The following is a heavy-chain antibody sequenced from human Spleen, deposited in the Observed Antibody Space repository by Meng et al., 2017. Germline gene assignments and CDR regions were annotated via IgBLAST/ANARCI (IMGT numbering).Heavy chain of an antibody. CDR1: GAAISSDNW. Sequence: WCAGLLESSGTLPLTCAVSGAAISSDNWWSWVRQPRWKELELIGEIYHIESTNYNPSLKSRITISVDKPKNQFSLTLSSVTAADSAVYYCARGPTTMAHDFYYWGQGTLVTVSS. CDR2: IYHIEST. J-gene: IGHJ4*02. V-gene: IGHV4-4*02. CDR3: ARGPTTMAHDFYY. D-gene: IGHD4-11*01.